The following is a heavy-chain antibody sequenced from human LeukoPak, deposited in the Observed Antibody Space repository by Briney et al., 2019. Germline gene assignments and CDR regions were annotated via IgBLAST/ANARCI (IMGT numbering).Heavy chain of an antibody. V-gene: IGHV3-53*01. CDR3: ARHPGKVTNDWYFDL. CDR1: GFTVSSNY. D-gene: IGHD4-23*01. J-gene: IGHJ2*01. CDR2: IYSGGST. Sequence: GGSLRLSCAASGFTVSSNYMSWVRQAPGKGLEWVSAIYSGGSTYYADSVKGRFTISRDNSKNTLYLQMNSLRAEDTAVYYCARHPGKVTNDWYFDLWGRGTLVTVSS.